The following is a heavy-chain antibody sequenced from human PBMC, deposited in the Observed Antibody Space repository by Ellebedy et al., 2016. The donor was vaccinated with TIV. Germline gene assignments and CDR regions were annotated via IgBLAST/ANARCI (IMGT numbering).Heavy chain of an antibody. CDR3: ARDSEMTFDF. V-gene: IGHV3-11*01. CDR2: ISRSGDTI. Sequence: PGGSLTLSCTASGFTFTDYYMSWNRQAPGKGLEWDSYISRSGDTIYYADSVKGGFTIPRDNAKKSLYLQMNNLKAEDTAVYYCARDSEMTFDFWGQGTLVTVSS. D-gene: IGHD5-24*01. CDR1: GFTFTDYY. J-gene: IGHJ4*01.